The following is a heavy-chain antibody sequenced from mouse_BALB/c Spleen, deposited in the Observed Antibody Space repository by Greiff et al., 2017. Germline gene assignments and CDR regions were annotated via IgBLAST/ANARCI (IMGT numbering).Heavy chain of an antibody. V-gene: IGHV3-6*02. CDR3: AIVWRYAMDY. CDR1: GYSITSGYY. Sequence: VQLKESGPGLVKPSQSLSLTCSVTGYSITSGYYWNWIRQFPGNKLEWMGYISYDGSNNYNPSLKNRISITRDTSKNQFFLKLNSVTTEDTATYYCAIVWRYAMDYWGQGTSVTVSS. CDR2: ISYDGSN. D-gene: IGHD1-1*02. J-gene: IGHJ4*01.